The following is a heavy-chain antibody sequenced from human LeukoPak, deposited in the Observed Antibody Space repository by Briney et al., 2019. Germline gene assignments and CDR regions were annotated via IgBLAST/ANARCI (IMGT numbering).Heavy chain of an antibody. Sequence: PSETLSLTCTVSGASISSSSYYWGWIRRPPGKGLEWIGSFYYSATTYYNPSLKSRVTISVDTSKNQFSLKLRSVTAADTAVYYCARGRNAVTYDSSGYYSRGRIRSLDYWGQGTLVTVSS. D-gene: IGHD3-22*01. CDR2: FYYSATT. V-gene: IGHV4-39*01. CDR3: ARGRNAVTYDSSGYYSRGRIRSLDY. J-gene: IGHJ4*02. CDR1: GASISSSSYY.